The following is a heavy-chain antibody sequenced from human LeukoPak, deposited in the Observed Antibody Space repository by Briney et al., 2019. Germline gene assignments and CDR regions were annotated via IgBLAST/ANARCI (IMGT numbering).Heavy chain of an antibody. Sequence: SETLSLTCTVSGGSISSGSYYWSWIRQPAGKGLEWIGRIYTSGSTNYNPSLKSRVTISVDTSKNQFSLKLSSVTAADTAVYYCARVEEYGRRENDAFDIWGQGTMVTVSS. CDR2: IYTSGST. J-gene: IGHJ3*02. V-gene: IGHV4-61*02. CDR1: GGSISSGSYY. CDR3: ARVEEYGRRENDAFDI. D-gene: IGHD6-6*01.